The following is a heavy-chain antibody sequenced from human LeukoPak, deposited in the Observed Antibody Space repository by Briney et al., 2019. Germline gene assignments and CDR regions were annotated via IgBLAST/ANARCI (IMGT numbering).Heavy chain of an antibody. V-gene: IGHV1-18*04. CDR2: ISPYSGRT. CDR1: GYTFTSYY. D-gene: IGHD5-12*01. J-gene: IGHJ6*03. Sequence: ASVKVSYKASGYTFTSYYMHWVRQAPGQGLEWIGWISPYSGRTTYGHKFQGRVTLTTDRPTSTAHMELRSLRSDDTAVYYCARQNHPMGYSYKYYMDVWGKGTTVTVSS. CDR3: ARQNHPMGYSYKYYMDV.